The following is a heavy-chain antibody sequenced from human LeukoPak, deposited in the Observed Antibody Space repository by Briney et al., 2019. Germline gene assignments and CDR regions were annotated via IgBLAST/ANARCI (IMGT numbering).Heavy chain of an antibody. J-gene: IGHJ4*02. CDR3: AKDRDGHNWCYFDY. CDR1: GFIFSSCA. V-gene: IGHV3-23*01. D-gene: IGHD5-24*01. Sequence: GGSLRLSCGASGFIFSSCAMSWVRQAPGKGLEWVSAISGSGGSTYYADSVKGRFTISRDNSKNTLYLQMNSLRAEDTAVYYCAKDRDGHNWCYFDYWGQGTLVTVSS. CDR2: ISGSGGST.